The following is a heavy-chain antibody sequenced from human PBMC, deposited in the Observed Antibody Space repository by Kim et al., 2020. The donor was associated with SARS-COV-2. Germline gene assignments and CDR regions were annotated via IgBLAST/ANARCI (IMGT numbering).Heavy chain of an antibody. D-gene: IGHD3-22*01. CDR3: ARHYYDSSGYRSYYYGRDV. J-gene: IGHJ6*01. CDR1: GGSISSYY. V-gene: IGHV4-59*08. CDR2: IYYSGST. Sequence: SETLSLTCTVSGGSISSYYWSWIRQPPGKGLEWIGYIYYSGSTNYNPSLKSRVTISVDTSKIQFSLKLSSVTAADTAAYYCARHYYDSSGYRSYYYGRDV.